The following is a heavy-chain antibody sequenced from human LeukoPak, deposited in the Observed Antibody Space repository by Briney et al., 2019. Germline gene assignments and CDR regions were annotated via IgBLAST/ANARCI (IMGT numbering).Heavy chain of an antibody. Sequence: SETLSLTCTVSGGSISTYYWSWIRQPPGKGLEWIGYIYYSGSTNYNPSLKSRVSISVDTSKNQFSLKLSPVTAADTAVYYCARVVRMYYYDSSDSPDYFDYWGQGTLVTVSS. CDR2: IYYSGST. V-gene: IGHV4-59*01. CDR1: GGSISTYY. J-gene: IGHJ4*02. CDR3: ARVVRMYYYDSSDSPDYFDY. D-gene: IGHD3-22*01.